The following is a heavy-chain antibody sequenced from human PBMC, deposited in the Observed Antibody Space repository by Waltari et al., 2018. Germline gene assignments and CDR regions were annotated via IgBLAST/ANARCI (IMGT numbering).Heavy chain of an antibody. CDR1: GYSISTDYY. CDR3: ARGQGY. CDR2: IHHSGST. Sequence: QVQLQESGPGLVKPSETLSLTCAVSGYSISTDYYWVWIRQPPGKGLEWIGNIHHSGSTYYSPSLKSRVSISLEPSKNQFSLELSSLTADDTAVYYCARGQGYWGQGTLVTVSS. V-gene: IGHV4-38-2*01. J-gene: IGHJ4*02.